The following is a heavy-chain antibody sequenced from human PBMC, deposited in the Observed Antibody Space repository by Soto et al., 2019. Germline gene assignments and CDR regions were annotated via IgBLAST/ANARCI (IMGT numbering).Heavy chain of an antibody. CDR2: IYYSGST. CDR1: GGSISSADYY. J-gene: IGHJ6*02. CDR3: ARAGVVITDYYYYYGVDV. V-gene: IGHV4-30-4*01. D-gene: IGHD3-3*01. Sequence: QVQLQESGPGLVKPSQTLSLTCTVSGGSISSADYYWNWIRQPPGKGLEWIGYIYYSGSTYYNPSLKSRLTISIDTSKKQFSLKLSSVTAADTAVYYCARAGVVITDYYYYYGVDVWGQGTTVIVSS.